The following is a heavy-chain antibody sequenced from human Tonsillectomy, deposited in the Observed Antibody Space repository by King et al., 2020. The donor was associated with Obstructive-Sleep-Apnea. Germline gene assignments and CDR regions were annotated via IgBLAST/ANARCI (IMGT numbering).Heavy chain of an antibody. CDR3: TTTFLGSGSYYYGMDV. J-gene: IGHJ6*02. CDR1: GFAFNNAW. V-gene: IGHV3-15*01. Sequence: VQLVESGGGLVKPGGSLRLSCATSGFAFNNAWMNWVRQAPGKGLEWVGRIKGKGDGETTDYAAPVKGRFTISRDDSKTTVYLHMNSLETEDTAVYYCTTTFLGSGSYYYGMDVWGQGTTVTVSS. CDR2: IKGKGDGETT. D-gene: IGHD3-10*01.